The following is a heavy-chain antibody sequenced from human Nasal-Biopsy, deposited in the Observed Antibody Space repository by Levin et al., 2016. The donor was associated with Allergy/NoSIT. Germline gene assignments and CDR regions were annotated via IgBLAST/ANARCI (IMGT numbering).Heavy chain of an antibody. CDR1: GDSMSSNDW. CDR3: TRNHCLD. J-gene: IGHJ4*02. CDR2: TYLSGYT. V-gene: IGHV4-4*02. Sequence: SETLSLTCGVSGDSMSSNDWWSWVRQPPGKGLEWIGETYLSGYTNYNPSLKSRVTISVDTSKNQFSLKLTSVTAADTAIYYCTRNHCLDWGQGTLITVSS. D-gene: IGHD1-14*01.